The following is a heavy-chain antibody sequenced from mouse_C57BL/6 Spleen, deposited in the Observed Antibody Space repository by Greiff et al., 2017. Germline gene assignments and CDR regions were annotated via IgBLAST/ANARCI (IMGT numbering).Heavy chain of an antibody. CDR2: IWSGGST. D-gene: IGHD2-5*01. Sequence: VQRVESGPGLVQPSQSLSITCTVSGFSLTSYGVHWVRQSPGKGLEWLGVIWSGGSTDYHAAFISRLSISKDNSKSQVFFKMNSLQADDTAIYYCARIYSNLYYAMDYWGQGTSVTVSS. CDR3: ARIYSNLYYAMDY. CDR1: GFSLTSYG. J-gene: IGHJ4*01. V-gene: IGHV2-2*01.